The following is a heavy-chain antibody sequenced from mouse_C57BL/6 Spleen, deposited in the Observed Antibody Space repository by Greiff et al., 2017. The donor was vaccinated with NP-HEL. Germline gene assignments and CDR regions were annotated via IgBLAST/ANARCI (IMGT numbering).Heavy chain of an antibody. Sequence: QVQLQQSGPELVKPGASVKISCKASGYAFSSSWMNWVKQRPGKGLEWIGRIYPGDGDTNYNGKFKGKATLTADKSSSTAYMQLSSLTSEDSAVYFCAREAGSLRYYFDYWGQGTTLTVSS. J-gene: IGHJ2*01. CDR3: AREAGSLRYYFDY. CDR1: GYAFSSSW. D-gene: IGHD3-2*02. V-gene: IGHV1-82*01. CDR2: IYPGDGDT.